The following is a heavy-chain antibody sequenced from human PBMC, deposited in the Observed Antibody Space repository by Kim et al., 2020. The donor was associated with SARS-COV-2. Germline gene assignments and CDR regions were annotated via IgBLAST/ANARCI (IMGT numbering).Heavy chain of an antibody. J-gene: IGHJ6*02. CDR3: AKDRRIGDAFTKNGYYYYYYGMDV. D-gene: IGHD3-10*01. V-gene: IGHV3-30*18. CDR1: GFTFSSYG. Sequence: GGSLRLSCAASGFTFSSYGMHWVRQAPGKGLEWVAVISYDGSNKYYADSVKGRFTISRDNSKNTLYLQMNSLRAEDTAVYYCAKDRRIGDAFTKNGYYYYYYGMDVWGQGTTVTVSS. CDR2: ISYDGSNK.